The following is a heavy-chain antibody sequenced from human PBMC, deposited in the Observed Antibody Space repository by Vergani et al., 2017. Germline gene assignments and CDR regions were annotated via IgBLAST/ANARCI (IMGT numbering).Heavy chain of an antibody. CDR2: IKSTFDRWTT. Sequence: EVQLVESGGGIVKPGGSLRLSCVASGFSFRNAWMNWVRRTPGKGLEWVGRIKSTFDRWTTDYAAAVKGRFTMTRDDSKNTLFLQMNGLKTEDIGVYYCTTDPRYCGDGSCYWLRDHHYYGMDVWGQGTTVTVSS. CDR1: GFSFRNAW. V-gene: IGHV3-15*07. CDR3: TTDPRYCGDGSCYWLRDHHYYGMDV. J-gene: IGHJ6*02. D-gene: IGHD2-21*01.